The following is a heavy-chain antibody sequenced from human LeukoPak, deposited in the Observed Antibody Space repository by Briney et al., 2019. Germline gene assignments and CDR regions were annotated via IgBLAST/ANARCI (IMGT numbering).Heavy chain of an antibody. Sequence: ASVKVSCKASGYTFNSYGISWVRQAPGQGLEWLGWLNPNTGGTNYAQKFQGRVTMTRDTSITTAYMDLSSLGSDDTAIYYCARQYGDDRYNWFDPWGQGTLVTVSS. CDR3: ARQYGDDRYNWFDP. J-gene: IGHJ5*02. CDR2: LNPNTGGT. D-gene: IGHD4-17*01. V-gene: IGHV1-2*02. CDR1: GYTFNSYG.